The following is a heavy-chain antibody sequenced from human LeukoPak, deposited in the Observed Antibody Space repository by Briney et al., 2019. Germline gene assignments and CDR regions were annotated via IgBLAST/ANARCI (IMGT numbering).Heavy chain of an antibody. CDR2: IYYSGST. CDR3: ARLLCSGGSCYSGVSYYGMDV. CDR1: GGSISSYY. D-gene: IGHD2-15*01. Sequence: SETLSLTCTVSGGSISSYYWSWIRQPPGKGLERIGYIYYSGSTNYNPSLKSRVTISVDTSKNQFSLKLSSVTAADTAVYYCARLLCSGGSCYSGVSYYGMDVWGQGTTVTVSS. J-gene: IGHJ6*02. V-gene: IGHV4-59*08.